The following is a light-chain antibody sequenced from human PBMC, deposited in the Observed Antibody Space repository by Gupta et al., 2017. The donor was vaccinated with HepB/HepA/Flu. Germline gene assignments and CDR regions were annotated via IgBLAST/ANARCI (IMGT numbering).Light chain of an antibody. J-gene: IGKJ2*02. Sequence: IVMTQSPATLSMSPGERVTLSCRASQSVSSMFAWYQQKPGQAPRLLIHEASTRVAGIPARFSGSGSETEFTLTISSLQSEDFAVYYCQQDNNLPRTFGQGTKMEIK. CDR3: QQDNNLPRT. V-gene: IGKV3-15*01. CDR2: EAS. CDR1: QSVSSM.